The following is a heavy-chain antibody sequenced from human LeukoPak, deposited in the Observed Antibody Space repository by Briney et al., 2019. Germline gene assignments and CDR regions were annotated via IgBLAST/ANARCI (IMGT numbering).Heavy chain of an antibody. D-gene: IGHD5-18*01. CDR2: IYYSGST. CDR3: ARDLRGYSYGLDY. J-gene: IGHJ4*02. V-gene: IGHV4-59*01. CDR1: GGSISSYY. Sequence: PSETLSLTCTVSGGSISSYYWSWIRQPPGKGLEWIGYIYYSGSTNYNPSLKSRVTISVDTSKNQFSLKLSSVTAADTAVYYCARDLRGYSYGLDYWGQGTLVTVSS.